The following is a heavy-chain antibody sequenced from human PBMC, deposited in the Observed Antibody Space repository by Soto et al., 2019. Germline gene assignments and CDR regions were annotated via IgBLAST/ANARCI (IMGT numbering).Heavy chain of an antibody. CDR3: ARDRPYGDPNWCVP. CDR1: GFTFTSFT. V-gene: IGHV3-30-3*01. Sequence: QVQLVESGGGVVQPGGSLSLSCATSGFTFTSFTMHWVRQAPGKGLEWIAVMSYDGARTDYPDDVKGRFTLSSDTSKNTLYLQMNNLKPDDTAMYYCARDRPYGDPNWCVPWGQGTLVTVSS. J-gene: IGHJ5*02. D-gene: IGHD4-17*01. CDR2: MSYDGART.